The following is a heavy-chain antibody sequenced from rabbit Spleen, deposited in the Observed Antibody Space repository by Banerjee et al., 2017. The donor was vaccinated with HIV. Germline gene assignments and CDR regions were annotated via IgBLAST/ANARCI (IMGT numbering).Heavy chain of an antibody. D-gene: IGHD8-1*01. Sequence: QSLEESGGDLVKPGASLTLTCTASGFSFSYSDYMCWVRQPPGKGPEWIACIGAGVSYSTYYATWAKGRFTISKTSSTTVTLQMTSLTAADTATYFCARDSGTSFSSYGMDLWGPGHPGHRL. CDR1: GFSFSYSDY. CDR2: IGAGVSYST. V-gene: IGHV1S40*01. CDR3: ARDSGTSFSSYGMDL. J-gene: IGHJ6*01.